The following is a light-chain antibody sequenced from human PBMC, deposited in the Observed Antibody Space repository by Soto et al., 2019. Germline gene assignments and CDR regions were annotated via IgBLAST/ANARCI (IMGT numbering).Light chain of an antibody. CDR3: CSYASSSTHV. J-gene: IGLJ1*01. CDR2: DVN. Sequence: QSALPQPASVSGSPGHSITISRTGTSSDVGGYNFVSWYQQHPGKFPKLMIFDVNRRPSGVSDRFSGSKSGNTASLTISGLQAEDEGDYYCCSYASSSTHVFGSGTKVTVL. V-gene: IGLV2-14*03. CDR1: SSDVGGYNF.